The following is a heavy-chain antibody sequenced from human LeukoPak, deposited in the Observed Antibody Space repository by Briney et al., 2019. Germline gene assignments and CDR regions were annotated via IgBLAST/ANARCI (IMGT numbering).Heavy chain of an antibody. CDR3: AVRGVVIIADY. J-gene: IGHJ4*02. CDR1: GFTFSSYE. CDR2: ISSSGSTI. Sequence: GGSLRLSCAASGFTFSSYEMNWVRQAPGKGLEWVSYISSSGSTIYYADSVKGRFTISRDNSKNTLYLQMNSLRAEDTAVYYCAVRGVVIIADYWGQGTLVTVSS. V-gene: IGHV3-48*03. D-gene: IGHD3-3*01.